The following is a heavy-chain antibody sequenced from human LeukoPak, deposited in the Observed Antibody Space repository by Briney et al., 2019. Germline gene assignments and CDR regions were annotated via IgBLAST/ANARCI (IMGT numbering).Heavy chain of an antibody. J-gene: IGHJ3*02. CDR3: ASAPADSSGDLDAFDI. CDR2: ISYSGST. D-gene: IGHD6-19*01. V-gene: IGHV4-59*01. CDR1: GGSISSYY. Sequence: SETLSLTCTVSGGSISSYYWGWIRQPPGKGLEWIGYISYSGSTNYNPSLKSRVIISVDTSKNQFSLKLSSVTAADTAVYYCASAPADSSGDLDAFDIWGQGTMVTVSS.